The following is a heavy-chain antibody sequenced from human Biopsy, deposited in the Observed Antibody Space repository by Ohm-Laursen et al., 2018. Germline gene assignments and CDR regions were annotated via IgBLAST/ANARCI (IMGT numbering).Heavy chain of an antibody. Sequence: TLSLTCSVSGDSISASTTSYWAWLRQPPGKGLEWIGSIYNSETTFYNPSPKSRVAISVDTSTNQFSLKVSSVTAADTALYYCARHPTGFWFDPWGHGTLVTVSS. J-gene: IGHJ5*02. CDR1: GDSISASTTSY. V-gene: IGHV4-39*01. CDR3: ARHPTGFWFDP. CDR2: IYNSETT.